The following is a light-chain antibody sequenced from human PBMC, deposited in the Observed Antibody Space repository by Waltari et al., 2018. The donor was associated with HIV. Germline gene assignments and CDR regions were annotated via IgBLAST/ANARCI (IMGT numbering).Light chain of an antibody. Sequence: QSALTQPPSASGSPGQSVTISCTGTSSDVGGYNYVSWYQQHPGKAPKLMIYEVTKRPSGGPARFSPSRSGNTASLTVSGLQADDEADYYCSSFAGSNNFVVFGGGTKLTVL. V-gene: IGLV2-8*01. J-gene: IGLJ3*02. CDR3: SSFAGSNNFVV. CDR1: SSDVGGYNY. CDR2: EVT.